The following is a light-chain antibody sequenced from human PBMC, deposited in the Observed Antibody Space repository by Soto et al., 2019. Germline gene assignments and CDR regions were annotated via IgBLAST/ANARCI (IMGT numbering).Light chain of an antibody. V-gene: IGKV3-15*01. CDR1: QSLRSS. J-gene: IGKJ1*01. CDR2: DAS. Sequence: ETMMTQSPDTLSVSLGERATLSCRASQSLRSSLAWYQQKPGQAPRLLIYDASTRATGIPARFSGSGSGTEFTLTISSLQPDDFATYYCQHYNSYSEAFGQGTKV. CDR3: QHYNSYSEA.